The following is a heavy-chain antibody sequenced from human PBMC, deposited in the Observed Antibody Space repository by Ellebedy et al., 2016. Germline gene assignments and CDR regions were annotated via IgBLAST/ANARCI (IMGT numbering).Heavy chain of an antibody. D-gene: IGHD6-6*01. V-gene: IGHV2-70*01. CDR3: ARTLSSSSPYYYYYYMDV. J-gene: IGHJ6*03. CDR2: IDWDNDK. CDR1: GFSLSTSGMC. Sequence: SGPTLVXPTQTLTLTCTFSGFSLSTSGMCVSWIRQPPGKALEWLALIDWDNDKYYSTSLKTRLTISKDTSKNQVVLTMTNMDPVDTATYYCARTLSSSSPYYYYYYMDVWGKGTTVTVSS.